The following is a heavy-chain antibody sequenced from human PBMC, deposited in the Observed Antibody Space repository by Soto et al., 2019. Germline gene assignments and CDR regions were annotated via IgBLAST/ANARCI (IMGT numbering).Heavy chain of an antibody. V-gene: IGHV4-34*01. J-gene: IGHJ6*01. Sequence: KTSETLSLTCAVYGGSFSGYYWSWIRQPPGKGLEWIGEINHSGSTKYNPSPKSRVTISVDTSKNQFSLKLSSVTAADTAVYYCARGSIAARRNTFYYYYYGMDVWGQGTTVTVSS. CDR1: GGSFSGYY. CDR3: ARGSIAARRNTFYYYYYGMDV. D-gene: IGHD6-6*01. CDR2: INHSGST.